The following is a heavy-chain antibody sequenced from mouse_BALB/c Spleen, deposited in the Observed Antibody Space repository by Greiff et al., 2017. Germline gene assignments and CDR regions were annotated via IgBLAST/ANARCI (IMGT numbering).Heavy chain of an antibody. D-gene: IGHD2-4*01. V-gene: IGHV1-15*01. Sequence: VKLQESGAELVRPGASVTLSCKASGYTFTDYEMHWVKQTPVHGLEWIGAIDPETGGTAYNQKFKGKATLTADKSSSTAYMELRSLTSEDSAVYYCTREGMIRDYAMDYWGQGTSVTVSS. CDR1: GYTFTDYE. J-gene: IGHJ4*01. CDR2: IDPETGGT. CDR3: TREGMIRDYAMDY.